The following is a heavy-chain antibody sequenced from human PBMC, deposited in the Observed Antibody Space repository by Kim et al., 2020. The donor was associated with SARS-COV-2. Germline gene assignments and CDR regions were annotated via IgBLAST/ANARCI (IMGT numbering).Heavy chain of an antibody. CDR1: GYSFTSYW. CDR2: IYPGDSDT. V-gene: IGHV5-51*01. Sequence: GESLKISCKGSGYSFTSYWIGWVRQMPGKGLEWMGIIYPGDSDTTYSPSFQGQVTISADKSNSTAYLQWSSLRASDTAMYYCGRQDASNNWIDYWGQGTLVTVSS. J-gene: IGHJ4*02. D-gene: IGHD1-1*01. CDR3: GRQDASNNWIDY.